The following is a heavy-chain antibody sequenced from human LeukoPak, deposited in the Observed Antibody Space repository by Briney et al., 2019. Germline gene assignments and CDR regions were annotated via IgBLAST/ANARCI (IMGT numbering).Heavy chain of an antibody. Sequence: GGSLRLSCVAYGFTFSDYYMSWIRQAPGKGLEWASYISSSSSHTNYADSVQGRFTISRDNAKNSLYMLVNSLRAEDTAVNYRARDSYRKVEVPGETPRPGFRYGMDVWGQGTTVTVSS. V-gene: IGHV3-11*05. D-gene: IGHD2-2*01. J-gene: IGHJ6*02. CDR1: GFTFSDYY. CDR2: ISSSSSHT. CDR3: ARDSYRKVEVPGETPRPGFRYGMDV.